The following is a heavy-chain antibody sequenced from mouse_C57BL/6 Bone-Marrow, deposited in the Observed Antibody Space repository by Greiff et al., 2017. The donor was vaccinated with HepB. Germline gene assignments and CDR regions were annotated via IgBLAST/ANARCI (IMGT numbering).Heavy chain of an antibody. CDR1: GFNIKDDY. D-gene: IGHD2-5*01. J-gene: IGHJ3*01. Sequence: EVQLQGSGAELVRPGASVKLSCTASGFNIKDDYMHWVKQRPEQGLEWIGWIDPENGDTEYASKFQGKATITADTSSNTAYLQLSSLTSEDTAVYYCTTAYYSNYVSVLWFAYWGQGTLVTVSA. CDR2: IDPENGDT. V-gene: IGHV14-4*01. CDR3: TTAYYSNYVSVLWFAY.